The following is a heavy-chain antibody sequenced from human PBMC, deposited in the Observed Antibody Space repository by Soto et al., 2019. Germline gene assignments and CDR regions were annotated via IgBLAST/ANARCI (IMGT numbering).Heavy chain of an antibody. CDR2: IYYSGST. D-gene: IGHD2-15*01. CDR3: ARLGLVVVAATKWFDP. V-gene: IGHV4-39*01. CDR1: GGSISSSSYY. Sequence: SETLSLTCTVSGGSISSSSYYWGWIRQPPGKGLEWIGSIYYSGSTYYNPSLKSRVTISVDTSKNQFSLKLSSVTAADTAVYYCARLGLVVVAATKWFDPWGQGTLVTVSS. J-gene: IGHJ5*02.